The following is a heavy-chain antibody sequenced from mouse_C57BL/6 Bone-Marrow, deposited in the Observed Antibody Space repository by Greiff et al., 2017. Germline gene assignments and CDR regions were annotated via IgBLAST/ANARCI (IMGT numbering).Heavy chain of an antibody. D-gene: IGHD4-1*01. CDR3: AKALGGSYFDY. Sequence: VQLQQSGPGLVAPSQSLSISCTASGFSLTSYGVSWVRQPPGKGLEWLGVIWGDGSTNYHSAPISRLSTSKDNSKGQGFLKLNSLQTDDTATDYCAKALGGSYFDYWGQGTTLTVSS. V-gene: IGHV2-3*01. CDR1: GFSLTSYG. J-gene: IGHJ2*01. CDR2: IWGDGST.